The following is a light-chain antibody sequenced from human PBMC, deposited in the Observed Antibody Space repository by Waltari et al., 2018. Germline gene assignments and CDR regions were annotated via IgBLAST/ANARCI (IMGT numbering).Light chain of an antibody. Sequence: KMTQSPDNLSASVGDRVTITCRASENIDSRLAWYQQKPGKAPQLLIYGASNLENGVPLRFMGSGSGTEFTLTISSLQPDDYATYHCQQYMNYFKTFGQGTKVEI. CDR3: QQYMNYFKT. CDR2: GAS. CDR1: ENIDSR. J-gene: IGKJ1*01. V-gene: IGKV1-5*03.